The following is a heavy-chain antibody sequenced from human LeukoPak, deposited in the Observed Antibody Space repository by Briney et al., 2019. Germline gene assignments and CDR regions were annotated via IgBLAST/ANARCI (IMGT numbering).Heavy chain of an antibody. CDR2: ISGSGGST. V-gene: IGHV3-23*01. CDR3: TKSLGPVVVTAIDC. J-gene: IGHJ4*01. Sequence: GGSLRLSCVASGFTFSTYAMSWVRQAPGKGLEWLSAISGSGGSTYYADSVKGRFSISRDNSKNTLYLQMNSLRAEDTAVYYCTKSLGPVVVTAIDCWGLGALVTVSS. D-gene: IGHD2-21*02. CDR1: GFTFSTYA.